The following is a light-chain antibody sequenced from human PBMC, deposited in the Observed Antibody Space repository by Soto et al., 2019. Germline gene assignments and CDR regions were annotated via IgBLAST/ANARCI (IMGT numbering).Light chain of an antibody. CDR1: SSDVGGYNY. V-gene: IGLV2-14*01. Sequence: QSVLTQPASVSGSPGQSITISCTGTSSDVGGYNYVSWYQQHPGKAPKLMIYDVSNRPSGVSNRFSGSKSGNTASLTISGLQAEDEADYYCNSYTSSSTNVFGTGTKVNVL. J-gene: IGLJ1*01. CDR2: DVS. CDR3: NSYTSSSTNV.